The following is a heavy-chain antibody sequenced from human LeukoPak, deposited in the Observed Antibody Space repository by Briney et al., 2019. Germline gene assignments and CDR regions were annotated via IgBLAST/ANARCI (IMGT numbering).Heavy chain of an antibody. CDR1: GYSFTSYW. CDR2: IYPGDSDT. J-gene: IGHJ4*02. V-gene: IGHV5-51*01. CDR3: ARRGEAMDPFDY. Sequence: ESLKISCKDSGYSFTSYWIGWVRQMPGKGLEWMGIIYPGDSDTRYSPSFQGQVTISADKSINTAYLQWSSLKASDTAIYYCARRGEAMDPFDYWGQGTLVTVSS. D-gene: IGHD5-18*01.